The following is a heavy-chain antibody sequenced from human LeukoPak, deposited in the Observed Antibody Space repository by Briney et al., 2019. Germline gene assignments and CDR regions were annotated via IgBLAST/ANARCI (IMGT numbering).Heavy chain of an antibody. J-gene: IGHJ4*02. D-gene: IGHD6-13*01. Sequence: SVKVSCKASEGTFSSYAISWVRQAPGQGLEWMGRIIPTLEIANYAQSFQGRVTITADKSTSTAYMELSSLRPEDTAIYYCARVISGSWLWFWGQGTLVTVSS. V-gene: IGHV1-69*04. CDR2: IIPTLEIA. CDR3: ARVISGSWLWF. CDR1: EGTFSSYA.